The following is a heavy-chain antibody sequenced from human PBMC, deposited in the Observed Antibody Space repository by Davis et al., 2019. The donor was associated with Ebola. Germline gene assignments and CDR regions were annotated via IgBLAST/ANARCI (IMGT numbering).Heavy chain of an antibody. CDR3: ARGISGGTVTLGD. Sequence: GESLKISCAASGFTVSSNYMSWVRQAPGKGPEWVAVIYSSGRTFYAASVKGRFTISRDNSNNTLYLQMDTLRSEDTAVYHCARGISGGTVTLGDWGQGTLVTVSS. V-gene: IGHV3-66*02. CDR1: GFTVSSNY. CDR2: IYSSGRT. J-gene: IGHJ1*01. D-gene: IGHD3-16*01.